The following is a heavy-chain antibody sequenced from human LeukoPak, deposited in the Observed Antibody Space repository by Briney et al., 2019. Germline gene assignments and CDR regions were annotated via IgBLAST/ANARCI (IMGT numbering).Heavy chain of an antibody. D-gene: IGHD6-19*01. V-gene: IGHV1-18*01. CDR3: ARGGVSSGWYGSYFDY. Sequence: ASVKVSCKASGGTFSSYAITWVRHAPGQGLEWMGWISAYNGNTNYAQKLQGRVTMTTDTSTSTAYMELRSLRSDDTAVYYCARGGVSSGWYGSYFDYWGQGTLVTVSS. J-gene: IGHJ4*02. CDR2: ISAYNGNT. CDR1: GGTFSSYA.